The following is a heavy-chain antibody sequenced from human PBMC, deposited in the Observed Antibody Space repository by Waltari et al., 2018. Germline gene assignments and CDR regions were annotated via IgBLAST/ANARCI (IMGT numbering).Heavy chain of an antibody. V-gene: IGHV4-34*01. CDR3: ARRPAGSVSSYAFDI. CDR2: INHSVST. J-gene: IGHJ3*02. Sequence: QVQLQQWGAGLLKPSETLSLTCAVYGGSFSGYYWSWIRQPPGKGLEWIGEINHSVSTNSNPALKSRVTISVDTSKNQFSLKLSSVTAADTAVYYCARRPAGSVSSYAFDIWGQGTMVTVSS. CDR1: GGSFSGYY. D-gene: IGHD3-10*01.